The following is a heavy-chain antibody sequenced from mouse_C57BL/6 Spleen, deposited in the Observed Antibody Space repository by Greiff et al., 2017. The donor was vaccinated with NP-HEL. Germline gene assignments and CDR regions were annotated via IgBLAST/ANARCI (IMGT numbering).Heavy chain of an antibody. CDR3: TAFITTVVASFDY. V-gene: IGHV6-3*01. CDR2: IRLKSDNYAT. Sequence: EVKLVESGGGLVQPGGSMKLSCVASGFTFSNYWMNWVRQSPEKGLEWVAQIRLKSDNYATHYAESVKGRFTISRDDSKSSVYLQMNNLRAEDTGIYYCTAFITTVVASFDYWGQGTTLTVSS. CDR1: GFTFSNYW. J-gene: IGHJ2*01. D-gene: IGHD1-1*01.